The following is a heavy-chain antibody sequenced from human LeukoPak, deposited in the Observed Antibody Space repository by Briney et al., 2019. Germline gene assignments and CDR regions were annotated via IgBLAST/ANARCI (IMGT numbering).Heavy chain of an antibody. CDR3: AGIIAAAGYFDY. CDR1: GFTFSSYW. V-gene: IGHV3-7*01. J-gene: IGHJ4*02. D-gene: IGHD6-13*01. CDR2: IKQDGSEK. Sequence: GGSLRPSCAASGFTFSSYWMSWVRQAPGKGLEWVANIKQDGSEKYYVGSVKGRFTISRDNAKNSLYLQMNSLRAEDTAVYYCAGIIAAAGYFDYWGQGTLVTVSS.